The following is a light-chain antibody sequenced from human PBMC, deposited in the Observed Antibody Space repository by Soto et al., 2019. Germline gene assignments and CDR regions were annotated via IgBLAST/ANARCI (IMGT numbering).Light chain of an antibody. Sequence: QAALTQPPSAFGSPGQSVTISCTGTKSDIGVYDFVSWYQHHPGKAPRLIIYEVVQRPSGVPDRFSGSKSGNTASLTVSGLQAADEADYFCKSYAGGNTYVFGSGTNITV. CDR1: KSDIGVYDF. CDR2: EVV. CDR3: KSYAGGNTYV. V-gene: IGLV2-8*01. J-gene: IGLJ1*01.